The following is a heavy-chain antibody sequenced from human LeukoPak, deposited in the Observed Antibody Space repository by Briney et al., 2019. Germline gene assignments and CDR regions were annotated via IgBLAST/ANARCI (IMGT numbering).Heavy chain of an antibody. CDR1: GGTFSSYA. D-gene: IGHD3-10*01. J-gene: IGHJ4*02. Sequence: GASVKVSCKASGGTFSSYAISWVRQAPGQGLEWMGGIIPIFGTANYAQKFQGRVTITADESTSTAYMELSSLRSEDTAVYYCARGDSFYGSGSHYLGYWGQGTLVTVSS. CDR3: ARGDSFYGSGSHYLGY. CDR2: IIPIFGTA. V-gene: IGHV1-69*13.